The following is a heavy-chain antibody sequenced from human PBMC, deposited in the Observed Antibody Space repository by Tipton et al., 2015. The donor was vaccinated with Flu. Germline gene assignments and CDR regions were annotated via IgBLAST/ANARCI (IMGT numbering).Heavy chain of an antibody. J-gene: IGHJ6*02. Sequence: QLVQSGAEVKKPGESLKISCKGSGYSFTSYWIGWVRQMPGKGLEWMGIIYPGDSDTRYSPSFQGQVTISADKSISTAYLQWSSLTATATALYSWGGPGCSRRSGHCSSYGVDVWGQGTTVAVSS. CDR3: GGPGCSRRSGHCSSYGVDV. D-gene: IGHD6-25*01. CDR2: IYPGDSDT. CDR1: GYSFTSYW. V-gene: IGHV5-51*01.